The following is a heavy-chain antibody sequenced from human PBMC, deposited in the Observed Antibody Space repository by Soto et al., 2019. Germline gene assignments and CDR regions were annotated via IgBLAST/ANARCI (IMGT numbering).Heavy chain of an antibody. D-gene: IGHD2-2*01. J-gene: IGHJ6*02. Sequence: EVQLLESGGGLVQPGGSLRLSCAASGFTFSNNAMSWVRQAPGKGLEWVSSISGSGGNTYNAESVKGRFTISRDNSKNTLYLQMNSLRAEDTAVYYCAKKYCSSTSCSSGRYYYGMDVWGQGTTVTVSS. CDR3: AKKYCSSTSCSSGRYYYGMDV. CDR2: ISGSGGNT. CDR1: GFTFSNNA. V-gene: IGHV3-23*01.